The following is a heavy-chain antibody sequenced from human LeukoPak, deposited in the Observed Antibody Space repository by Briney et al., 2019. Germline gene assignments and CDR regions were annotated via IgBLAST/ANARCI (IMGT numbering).Heavy chain of an antibody. J-gene: IGHJ5*02. D-gene: IGHD6-13*01. Sequence: GGSLRLSCAASGFTFSSFSMNWVRQAPGKGLEWVSSISSSSGSIYYADSLKGRFTISRDNAKNSLYLQMDSLRAEDTAVYYCARALMAAAGGNWFDPWGQGTLVTVSS. CDR3: ARALMAAAGGNWFDP. CDR2: ISSSSGSI. CDR1: GFTFSSFS. V-gene: IGHV3-21*01.